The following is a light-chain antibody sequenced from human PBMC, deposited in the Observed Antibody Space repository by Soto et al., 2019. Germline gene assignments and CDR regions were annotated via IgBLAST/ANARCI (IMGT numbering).Light chain of an antibody. Sequence: QPVLTQSPSASASLGASVKLTCTLSSGHSSYAIAWHQQQPEKGPRYLMKLNSDGSHSKGDGIPDRFSGSSSGAERYLTISSLQSEDEADYYRQTWGTGPFVFGTGTKHTVL. CDR1: SGHSSYA. V-gene: IGLV4-69*01. J-gene: IGLJ1*01. CDR3: QTWGTGPFV. CDR2: LNSDGSH.